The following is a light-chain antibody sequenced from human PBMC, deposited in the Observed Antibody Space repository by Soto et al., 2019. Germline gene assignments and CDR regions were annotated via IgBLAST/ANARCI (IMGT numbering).Light chain of an antibody. CDR3: QQRSNWPPLT. Sequence: EIVLTQSPATLSLSPGDRATLACRASQSVSTYLAWYQQKPGQAPRVVIYDASNRATGIPPRFSGSGSGTDFTLTISSLEPEDFAVYYCQQRSNWPPLTFGGGTKVDIK. J-gene: IGKJ4*01. CDR2: DAS. V-gene: IGKV3-11*01. CDR1: QSVSTY.